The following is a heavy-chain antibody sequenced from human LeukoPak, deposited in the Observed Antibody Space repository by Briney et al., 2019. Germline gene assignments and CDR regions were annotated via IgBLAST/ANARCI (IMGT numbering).Heavy chain of an antibody. J-gene: IGHJ4*02. CDR2: ISDISGST. D-gene: IGHD3/OR15-3a*01. CDR1: GITLTNSG. CDR3: AKRGVVIRVFLVGFHKEAYYFES. V-gene: IGHV3-23*01. Sequence: PGGSLRPSCAVSGITLTNSGMSWVRQGPGKGWEWVACISDISGSTKNADSVKGRFTISRDNPKNTLFLQMNSLRADDTAVYFCAKRGVVIRVFLVGFHKEAYYFESWGQGALVTVSS.